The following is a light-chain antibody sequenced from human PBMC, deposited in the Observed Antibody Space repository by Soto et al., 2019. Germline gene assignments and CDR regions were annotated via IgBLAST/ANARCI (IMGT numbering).Light chain of an antibody. CDR1: QSIRSH. CDR2: SAA. V-gene: IGKV1-6*01. CDR3: IKDYNYPLN. Sequence: IQMTHTPSSLSASVLDRVTITCRASQSIRSHVNWYQQKPGKAPKLLIYSAASLQSGVPSRFSGSGSGTDFTLTISSLQPEDFATYYCIKDYNYPLNFGGGTKVDIK. J-gene: IGKJ4*01.